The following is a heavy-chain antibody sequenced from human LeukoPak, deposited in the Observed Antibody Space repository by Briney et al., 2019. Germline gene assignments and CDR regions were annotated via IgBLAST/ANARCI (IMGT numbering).Heavy chain of an antibody. Sequence: GGSLRLSCTASGFTFGDYTMSWVRQAPGKGLEWVGVIRSRAYGGTTEYAASVKGRFTMSRDDSKSIAYLQMNSLKTEDTAVYYCTRDKYGDYDPYCYYYGMDVWGQGTTVTVSS. D-gene: IGHD4-17*01. V-gene: IGHV3-49*04. CDR2: IRSRAYGGTT. CDR1: GFTFGDYT. J-gene: IGHJ6*02. CDR3: TRDKYGDYDPYCYYYGMDV.